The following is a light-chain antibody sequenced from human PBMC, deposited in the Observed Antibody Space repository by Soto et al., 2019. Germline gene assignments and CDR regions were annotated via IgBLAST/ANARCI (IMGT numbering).Light chain of an antibody. Sequence: QSVLTQPPSASGTPGQRVTISCSGSSSNIGSNTVNWYQQLPGTAPKLLIYNKNQRPSGVPDRLSGSKSGTSASLAISGLQSEDEADYYCAAWDDSLNGYVFGTGTKLTVL. J-gene: IGLJ1*01. CDR3: AAWDDSLNGYV. V-gene: IGLV1-44*01. CDR1: SSNIGSNT. CDR2: NKN.